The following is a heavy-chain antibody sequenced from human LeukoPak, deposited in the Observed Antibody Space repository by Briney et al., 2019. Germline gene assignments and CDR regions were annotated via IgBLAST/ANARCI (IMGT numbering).Heavy chain of an antibody. V-gene: IGHV4-4*07. D-gene: IGHD3-9*01. J-gene: IGHJ3*02. CDR1: GGSFSGYY. CDR3: ARDPYYDILTGYLIRGAFDT. CDR2: MYSSGTT. Sequence: PSETLSLTCAVYGGSFSGYYWSWIRQSAGKRLEWIGRMYSSGTTDYNPSLQSRVTMSIDTSKNQFPLKLNSVTAADTAVYYCARDPYYDILTGYLIRGAFDTWGLGTLVTVSS.